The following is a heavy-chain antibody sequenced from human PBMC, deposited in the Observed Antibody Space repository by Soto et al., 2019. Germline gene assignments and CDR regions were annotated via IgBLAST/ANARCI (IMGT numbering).Heavy chain of an antibody. CDR2: VSYDGSNK. J-gene: IGHJ4*02. CDR1: GFTFSIFG. Sequence: GGSLRLSCAASGFTFSIFGMLWVRQAPGKGLEWVALVSYDGSNKYYADSVKGRFTISRDNSKNTLDLQMNSLRAEDTAVYYCAKSTTRDVYSLFDYWGQGTLVTVSA. CDR3: AKSTTRDVYSLFDY. V-gene: IGHV3-30*18. D-gene: IGHD4-4*01.